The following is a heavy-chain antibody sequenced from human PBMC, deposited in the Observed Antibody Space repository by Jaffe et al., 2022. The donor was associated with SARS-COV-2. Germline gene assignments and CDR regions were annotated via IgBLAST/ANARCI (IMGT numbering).Heavy chain of an antibody. J-gene: IGHJ5*02. D-gene: IGHD4-17*01. Sequence: EVQLVESGGGLVQPGRSLRLSCAASGFTFDDYAMHWVRQAPGKGLEWVSGISWNSGSIGYADSVKGRFTISRDNAKNSLYLQMNSLRAEDTALYYCAKENYGVNWFDPWGQGTLVTVSS. CDR1: GFTFDDYA. V-gene: IGHV3-9*01. CDR3: AKENYGVNWFDP. CDR2: ISWNSGSI.